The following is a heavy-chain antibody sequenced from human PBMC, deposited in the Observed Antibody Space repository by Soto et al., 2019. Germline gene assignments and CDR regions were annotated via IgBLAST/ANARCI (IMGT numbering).Heavy chain of an antibody. CDR3: ARESRYCSGGSCYFLPGIDY. J-gene: IGHJ4*02. CDR2: IIPIFGTA. D-gene: IGHD2-15*01. CDR1: GGTLSVYA. V-gene: IGHV1-69*13. Sequence: GASVKVSCEASGGTLSVYAIGRGRQAPGQGLEWMGGIIPIFGTANYAQKFQGRVTITADESTSTACMELSSLRSEDTAVYYCARESRYCSGGSCYFLPGIDYWGQGTLVTVSS.